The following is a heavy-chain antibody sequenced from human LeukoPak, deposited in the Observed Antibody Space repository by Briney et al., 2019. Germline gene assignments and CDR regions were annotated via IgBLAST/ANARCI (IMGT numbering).Heavy chain of an antibody. D-gene: IGHD3-22*01. J-gene: IGHJ4*02. V-gene: IGHV3-23*01. CDR3: AKDLGYYDSSGNDY. CDR2: ISGSGGST. CDR1: GFTFSSYA. Sequence: GGSLRLSCAASGFTFSSYAMSWVRQAPGEGLEWVSAISGSGGSTYYADSVKGRFTISRDNSKNTLYLQMKSLRAEDTAVYYCAKDLGYYDSSGNDYWGQGTLVTVSS.